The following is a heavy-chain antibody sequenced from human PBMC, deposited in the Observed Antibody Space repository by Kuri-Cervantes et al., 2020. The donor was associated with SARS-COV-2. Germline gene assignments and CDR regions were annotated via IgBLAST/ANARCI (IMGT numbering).Heavy chain of an antibody. J-gene: IGHJ3*02. CDR3: ARSASRLADAFDI. CDR2: IDPSDSYT. Sequence: GESLKISCAASGFTFSDYYMSWIRQAPGKGLEWMGRIDPSDSYTNYSPSFQGQVTISADRSISTAYLQWSSPKASDIAMYFCARSASRLADAFDIWGQGTRVTVSS. D-gene: IGHD2-21*01. V-gene: IGHV5-10-1*04. CDR1: GFTFSDYY.